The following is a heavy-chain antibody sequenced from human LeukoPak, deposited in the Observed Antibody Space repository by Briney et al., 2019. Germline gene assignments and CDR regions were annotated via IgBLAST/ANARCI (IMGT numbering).Heavy chain of an antibody. Sequence: SETLSLTCTVSGYSISSGYYWGWIRQPPGKGLEWIGSIYYSGSTYYNPSLKSRVTISVDTSKNQFSLKLSSVTAADTAVYYCARLSGYWVSSMDVWGQGTTVTVSS. D-gene: IGHD5-12*01. CDR2: IYYSGST. J-gene: IGHJ6*02. V-gene: IGHV4-38-2*02. CDR3: ARLSGYWVSSMDV. CDR1: GYSISSGYY.